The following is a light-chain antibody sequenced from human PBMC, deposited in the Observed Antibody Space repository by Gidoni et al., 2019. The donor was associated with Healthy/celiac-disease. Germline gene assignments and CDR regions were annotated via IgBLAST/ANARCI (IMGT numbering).Light chain of an antibody. Sequence: QSVLTPPPSASGTPGQRVTISCSGSSSNIGSNYVYWYQQLPGTAPKLLIYRNNQRPSGVPDRFSGSKSGTSASLAISGLRSEDEADYYCAAWDDSLPHWVFGGGTKLTVL. CDR2: RNN. CDR3: AAWDDSLPHWV. V-gene: IGLV1-47*01. J-gene: IGLJ3*02. CDR1: SSNIGSNY.